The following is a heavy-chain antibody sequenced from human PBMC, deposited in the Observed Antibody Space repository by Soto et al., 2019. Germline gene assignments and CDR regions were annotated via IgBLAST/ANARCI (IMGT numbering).Heavy chain of an antibody. J-gene: IGHJ4*02. CDR2: ISAYNGNT. D-gene: IGHD5-12*01. CDR1: GYTFTSYG. CDR3: ARGCRGLRSRYPTCCDIDY. Sequence: QVQLVQSGAEVKKPGASVKVSCKASGYTFTSYGISWVRQAPGQGLEWMGWISAYNGNTNYAQKLQGRVTMTTDTATSRAYMELRSLRSDDTAVYYCARGCRGLRSRYPTCCDIDYGGQGNLVTVSS. V-gene: IGHV1-18*01.